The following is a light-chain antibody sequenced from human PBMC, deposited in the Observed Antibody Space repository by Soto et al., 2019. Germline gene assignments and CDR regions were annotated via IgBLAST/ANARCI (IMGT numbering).Light chain of an antibody. J-gene: IGKJ5*01. CDR3: QQSYSTPIT. CDR1: QSINTY. Sequence: DIQMTQSPSSLSASVGDRVTITCRASQSINTYLNWYQQKPGKAPKLLIYATSNLQSGVPSRFSGSGSGTEFTLAISRLQPEDFAVYYCQQSYSTPITFGPGTRLEIK. CDR2: ATS. V-gene: IGKV1-39*01.